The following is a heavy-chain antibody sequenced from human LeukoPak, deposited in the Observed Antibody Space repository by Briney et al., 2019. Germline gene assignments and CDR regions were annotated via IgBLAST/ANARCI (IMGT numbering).Heavy chain of an antibody. V-gene: IGHV1-69*13. D-gene: IGHD5-24*01. J-gene: IGHJ3*02. Sequence: GASVKVSCKASGGTFSSYAISWVRQAPGQGLEWMGGIIPIFGTANYAQKFQGRVTITADESTSTAYMELSSLRSEDTAVYYCARDPLEMATINAAFDIWGQGTMVTVSS. CDR3: ARDPLEMATINAAFDI. CDR1: GGTFSSYA. CDR2: IIPIFGTA.